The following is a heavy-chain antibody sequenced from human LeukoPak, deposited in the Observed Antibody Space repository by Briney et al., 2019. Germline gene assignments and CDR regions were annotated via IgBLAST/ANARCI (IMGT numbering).Heavy chain of an antibody. V-gene: IGHV3-74*01. Sequence: PGGSLRLSCAGSGLTFSTYWMHWVRQAPGGGLVWVSGINTDGSTTSYADSVKGRFSISRDNAKNTVYLQMSSLRAEDTAVYYCAKESGYDVDLEYWGQGTTVTVSS. J-gene: IGHJ6*02. CDR2: INTDGSTT. CDR3: AKESGYDVDLEY. CDR1: GLTFSTYW. D-gene: IGHD5-12*01.